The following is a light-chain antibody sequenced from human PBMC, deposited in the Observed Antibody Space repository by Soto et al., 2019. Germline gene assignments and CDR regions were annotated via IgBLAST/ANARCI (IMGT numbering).Light chain of an antibody. Sequence: EIVMTQTPGTLSLSPGERATLSCRASESVGRNLAWYQQKPGQAPRLLIYGASTRATAIPPRFSGTGSGTDFTLTISSLQSEDFAVYYCQQRSNLPPTFGQGTRLEIK. CDR3: QQRSNLPPT. CDR2: GAS. V-gene: IGKV3-15*01. CDR1: ESVGRN. J-gene: IGKJ5*01.